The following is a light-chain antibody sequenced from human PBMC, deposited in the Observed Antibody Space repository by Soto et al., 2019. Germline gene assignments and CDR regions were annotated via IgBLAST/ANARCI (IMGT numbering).Light chain of an antibody. CDR2: GAS. J-gene: IGKJ1*01. V-gene: IGKV3-20*01. Sequence: EVVLTQAPGTPCLSPGERATLSCRASPSVSSSYLAWYQQKPGQAPRLLIYGASSRATGVPDRFSGSGSGTDFTLTISRLEPEDFAVYYCQQYGSSPQTFGQGSKVDIK. CDR3: QQYGSSPQT. CDR1: PSVSSSY.